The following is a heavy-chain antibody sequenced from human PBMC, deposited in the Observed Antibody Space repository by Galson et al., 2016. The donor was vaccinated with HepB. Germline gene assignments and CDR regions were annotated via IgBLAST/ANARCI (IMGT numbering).Heavy chain of an antibody. CDR2: ISFHGRDP. V-gene: IGHV3-30*04. CDR1: TVTFSSYS. CDR3: ARGGPYNSSPWGLDV. J-gene: IGHJ6*02. Sequence: SLRLSCAAPTVTFSSYSMHWVRQAPGKGLEWVAIISFHGRDPHHADSVKGRFTISRDNSKNTLYLQMNSLRAEDTAVYYCARGGPYNSSPWGLDVWGQGTTVTVSS. D-gene: IGHD3-22*01.